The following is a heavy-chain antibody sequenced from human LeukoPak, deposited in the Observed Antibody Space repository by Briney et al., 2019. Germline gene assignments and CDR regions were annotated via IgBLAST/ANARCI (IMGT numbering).Heavy chain of an antibody. CDR2: INQGGSVQ. CDR1: GFTFSSYE. J-gene: IGHJ4*02. CDR3: ARVEYSGWNLEY. V-gene: IGHV3-7*01. Sequence: GGSLRLSCAASGFTFSSYEMNWVRQAPGKGLEWVANINQGGSVQYYMDSVKGRFTIFRDDAKNSLYVQMNSLRDEDTAVYYCARVEYSGWNLEYWGQGTLVTVSS. D-gene: IGHD5-12*01.